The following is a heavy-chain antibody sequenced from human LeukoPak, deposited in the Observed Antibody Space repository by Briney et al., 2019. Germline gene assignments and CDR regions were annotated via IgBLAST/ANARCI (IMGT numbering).Heavy chain of an antibody. Sequence: ASVKVPCRASGYTFTGYGISWVRQAPGQGLEWMGWISAYNGNTNYAQKLQGRVTMTTDTSTSTAYMELRSLRSDDTAVYYCARVEIHCGGDCYPYYFDYWGQGTLVTVSS. CDR3: ARVEIHCGGDCYPYYFDY. CDR2: ISAYNGNT. V-gene: IGHV1-18*01. J-gene: IGHJ4*02. CDR1: GYTFTGYG. D-gene: IGHD2-21*02.